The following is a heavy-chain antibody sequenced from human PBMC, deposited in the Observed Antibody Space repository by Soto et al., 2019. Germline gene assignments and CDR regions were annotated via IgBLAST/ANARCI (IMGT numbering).Heavy chain of an antibody. J-gene: IGHJ4*02. Sequence: QVQLVQSGAEVKKPGASVKVSCKASGYNFISYTMDWVRQAPGQRPEWMGWINAGHGTTKYSQKLQDRVTISRDTSATTVYMELRGLRFEDTAVYYCARDWESSVSTWSFGGLWGRGTLVTVSS. V-gene: IGHV1-3*01. CDR2: INAGHGTT. CDR1: GYNFISYT. CDR3: ARDWESSVSTWSFGGL. D-gene: IGHD3-16*01.